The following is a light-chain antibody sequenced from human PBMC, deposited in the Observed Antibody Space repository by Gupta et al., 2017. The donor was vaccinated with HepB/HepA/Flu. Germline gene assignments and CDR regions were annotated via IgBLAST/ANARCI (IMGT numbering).Light chain of an antibody. CDR2: SIN. V-gene: IGLV8-61*01. CDR1: SGSVSTNYN. Sequence: TVVTQEPSFSVSPGGTVTLTCGLSSGSVSTNYNPTWFQPTPGQPPRMISYSINTRSSGVPDRFSGSIVGNTAALTITGAQAVDESYYYCAQHMMRGIWVFGGGTKLTVL. CDR3: AQHMMRGIWV. J-gene: IGLJ2*01.